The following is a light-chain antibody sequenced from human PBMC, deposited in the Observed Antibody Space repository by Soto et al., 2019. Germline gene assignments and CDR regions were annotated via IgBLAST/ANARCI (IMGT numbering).Light chain of an antibody. J-gene: IGKJ1*01. CDR2: GAS. CDR3: QQYGSSPQT. CDR1: QSVSGSY. Sequence: EIWLTQSPGTLSLSPGERATLSCRASQSVSGSYLAWFQQRPGQAPRLLIYGASSRATGIPDRFSGSGSGTDFTLTISRLEPEDVAVYCCQQYGSSPQTFGQGTKVEVK. V-gene: IGKV3-20*01.